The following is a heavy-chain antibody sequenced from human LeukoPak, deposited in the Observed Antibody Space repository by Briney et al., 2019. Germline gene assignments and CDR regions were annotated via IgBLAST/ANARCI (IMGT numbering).Heavy chain of an antibody. CDR1: GDSVSSNSAA. CDR3: ARVHSTTVVTLEAFDI. CDR2: TYYRSKWYN. Sequence: SQTLSLTCAISGDSVSSNSAAWNWIRQSPSRGLEWLGRTYYRSKWYNDYAVSVKSRITINPDTSKNQFSLQLNSVTPEDTAVYYCARVHSTTVVTLEAFDIWGQGTMVTVSS. D-gene: IGHD4-23*01. J-gene: IGHJ3*02. V-gene: IGHV6-1*01.